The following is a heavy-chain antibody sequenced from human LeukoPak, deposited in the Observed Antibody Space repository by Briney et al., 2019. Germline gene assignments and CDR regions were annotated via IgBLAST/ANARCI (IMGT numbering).Heavy chain of an antibody. J-gene: IGHJ3*02. Sequence: GGSLRLSCAASGFTFSSYSMNWVRQAPGKGLEWVSSISSSSSYIYYADSVKGRFTISRDNAKNSLYLQMNSLRAEDTAVYYCARVVGSGYYYDSSGYHDAFDIWGQGTMVTVSS. CDR2: ISSSSSYI. D-gene: IGHD3-22*01. CDR1: GFTFSSYS. CDR3: ARVVGSGYYYDSSGYHDAFDI. V-gene: IGHV3-21*01.